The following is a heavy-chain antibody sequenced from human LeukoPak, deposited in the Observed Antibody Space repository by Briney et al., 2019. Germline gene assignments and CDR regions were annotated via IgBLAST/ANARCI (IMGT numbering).Heavy chain of an antibody. CDR2: IKQDGSEK. J-gene: IGHJ4*02. D-gene: IGHD3-16*01. V-gene: IGHV3-7*01. Sequence: GGSLRLSCAASGFTFSNYWMNWVRQAPGKGLEWVANIKQDGSEKYYVDSVKGRFTISRDNAKNSLYLQMNSLRAEDTAVYYCARGGSHWGQGTLVTVSS. CDR1: GFTFSNYW. CDR3: ARGGSH.